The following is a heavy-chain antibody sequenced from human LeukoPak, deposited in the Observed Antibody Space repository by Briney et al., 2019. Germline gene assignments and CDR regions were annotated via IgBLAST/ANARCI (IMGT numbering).Heavy chain of an antibody. CDR1: GGSFSGYY. V-gene: IGHV4-34*01. CDR2: INHSGST. Sequence: KPSETLSLTCAVYGGSFSGYYWSWIRQPPGKGLEWIGEINHSGSTNYNPSLKSRVTMSVDTSKNQFSLKLSSVTAADTAVYYCASMRGYDFWSGYYLTPYYYYYGMDVWGQGTTVTVSS. J-gene: IGHJ6*02. D-gene: IGHD3-3*01. CDR3: ASMRGYDFWSGYYLTPYYYYYGMDV.